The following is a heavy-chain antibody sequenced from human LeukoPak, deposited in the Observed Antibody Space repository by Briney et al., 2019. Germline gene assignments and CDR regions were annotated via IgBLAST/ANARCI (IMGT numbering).Heavy chain of an antibody. CDR2: IYSGGST. Sequence: PGGSLRLSCAASGFTVSSNYMSWVRQAPGKGLEWVSVIYSGGSTYYADSVKGRFTISRDNAKNALYLQMNSLRAEDTAVYYCATDQGLATVKAFDIWGQGTMVTVSS. CDR1: GFTVSSNY. V-gene: IGHV3-53*01. CDR3: ATDQGLATVKAFDI. D-gene: IGHD4-17*01. J-gene: IGHJ3*02.